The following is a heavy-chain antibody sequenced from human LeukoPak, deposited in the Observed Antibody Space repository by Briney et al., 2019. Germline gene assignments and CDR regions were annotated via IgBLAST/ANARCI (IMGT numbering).Heavy chain of an antibody. CDR3: ARNHDYYDSSGYVN. Sequence: ASAKVSCKASGYTFTGYYMHWVRQAPGQGLEWMGWINPNSGGTNYAQKFQGRVTMTRDTSISTAYMELSRLRSDDTAVYYCARNHDYYDSSGYVNWGQGTLVTVS. CDR2: INPNSGGT. V-gene: IGHV1-2*02. J-gene: IGHJ4*02. D-gene: IGHD3-22*01. CDR1: GYTFTGYY.